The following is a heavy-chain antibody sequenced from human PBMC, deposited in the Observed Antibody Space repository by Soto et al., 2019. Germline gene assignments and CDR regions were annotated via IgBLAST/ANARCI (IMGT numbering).Heavy chain of an antibody. Sequence: PGRSLRLSYAASGFTFNTYSMNWVRQAPGKGLEWLSYISSSSSIYYADSVEGRFTISRDNAKNSLYLQMNSLRAEDTAKYYCARVMSISWYFDLWGRGTLVTVSS. V-gene: IGHV3-48*01. CDR2: ISSSSSI. CDR1: GFTFNTYS. J-gene: IGHJ2*01. D-gene: IGHD5-12*01. CDR3: ARVMSISWYFDL.